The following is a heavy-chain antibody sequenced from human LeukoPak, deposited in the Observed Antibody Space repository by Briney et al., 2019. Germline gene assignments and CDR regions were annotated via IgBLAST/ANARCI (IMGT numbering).Heavy chain of an antibody. CDR1: GGYISGYY. V-gene: IGHV4-59*01. CDR2: MFYSGNT. D-gene: IGHD2-21*02. CDR3: ARARVVVVTAMVYWFDP. Sequence: PSETLSLTCSVSGGYISGYYWTWIRQSPGKGLEWIGNMFYSGNTNYNPSLKSRVTMAVDTSKNQFSLKLRSVTAADTAVYYCARARVVVVTAMVYWFDPWGQGTLVTVSS. J-gene: IGHJ5*02.